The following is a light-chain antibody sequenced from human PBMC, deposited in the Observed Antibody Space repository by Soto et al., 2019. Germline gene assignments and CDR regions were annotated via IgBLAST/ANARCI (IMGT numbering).Light chain of an antibody. CDR2: FVS. CDR3: QHYNSYSEA. Sequence: DIQMTQSPSTLSASVGDRVTITCRASQSIGTSLAWYQQKPGKAPKFLIYFVSTLQSGVPSSFSGSGSGTEFTLTISDLQPDDFATYYCQHYNSYSEAFGQGTKVDIK. V-gene: IGKV1-5*01. J-gene: IGKJ1*01. CDR1: QSIGTS.